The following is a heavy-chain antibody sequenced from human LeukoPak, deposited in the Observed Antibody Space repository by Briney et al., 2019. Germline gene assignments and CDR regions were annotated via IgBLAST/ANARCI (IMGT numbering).Heavy chain of an antibody. Sequence: PSETLSLTCTVSDGSIGTYFWSWIRQPPGKGLDWIGYIYCSGSTKYNPSLKSRVTMSVDTSKRQFSLKLSSVTAADTAVYYCARKYGDYNFDYWGQGTLVTVSS. CDR2: IYCSGST. D-gene: IGHD4-17*01. J-gene: IGHJ4*02. V-gene: IGHV4-59*08. CDR3: ARKYGDYNFDY. CDR1: DGSIGTYF.